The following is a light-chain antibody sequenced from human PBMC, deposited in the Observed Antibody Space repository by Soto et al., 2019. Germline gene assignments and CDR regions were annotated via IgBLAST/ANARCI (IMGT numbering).Light chain of an antibody. CDR3: QQYNNWWT. CDR2: GAS. V-gene: IGKV3-15*01. CDR1: QSVSSS. Sequence: EIVMTQSPATLSVSPGERATLSCRASQSVSSSLAWYQQKPGQAPRLLIYGASTRATGIPVRFSGSGSGTEFTLTISSLQSEDFEVYYCQQYNNWWTFGQGTKVEIK. J-gene: IGKJ1*01.